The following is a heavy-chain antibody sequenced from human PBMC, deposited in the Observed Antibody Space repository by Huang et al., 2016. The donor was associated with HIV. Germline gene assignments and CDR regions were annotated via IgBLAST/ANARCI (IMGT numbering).Heavy chain of an antibody. CDR3: AKDPHDNGDYSLYQYYYYLDV. Sequence: QVQLVESGGGVVQPGGSLRLSCSASGFTFSRYGRHWVRQAQGKGLEWVAFRRSDGTNHFYADSLKGRIIISRDNARNKLFLQVNSLRSEDAGVYYCAKDPHDNGDYSLYQYYYYLDVWGKGTTVTVSS. V-gene: IGHV3-30*02. CDR1: GFTFSRYG. D-gene: IGHD4-17*01. CDR2: RRSDGTNH. J-gene: IGHJ6*03.